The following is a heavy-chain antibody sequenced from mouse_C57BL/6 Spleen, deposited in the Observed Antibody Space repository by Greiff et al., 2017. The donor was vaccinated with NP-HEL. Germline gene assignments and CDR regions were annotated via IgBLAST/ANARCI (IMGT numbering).Heavy chain of an antibody. CDR3: TRYYYGSSSFAY. J-gene: IGHJ3*01. CDR1: GFNIKDYY. V-gene: IGHV14-1*01. D-gene: IGHD1-1*01. CDR2: IDPEDGDT. Sequence: EVQLQQSGAELVRPGASVKLSCTASGFNIKDYYMHWVKQRPEQGLEWIGRIDPEDGDTEYAPKFQGKATMTADTSSNTAHLQLSSLTSEDTAVYYCTRYYYGSSSFAYWGQGTLVTVSA.